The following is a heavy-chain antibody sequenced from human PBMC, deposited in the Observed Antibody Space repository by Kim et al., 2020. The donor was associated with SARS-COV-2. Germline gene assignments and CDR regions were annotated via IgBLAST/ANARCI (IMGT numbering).Heavy chain of an antibody. J-gene: IGHJ5*02. CDR3: ARELGSWYRERENWFDP. V-gene: IGHV4-39*07. CDR2: IYYSGST. Sequence: SETLSLTCTVSGGSISSSSYYWGWIRQPPGKGLEWIGSIYYSGSTYYNPSLKSRVTISVDTSKNQFSLKLSSVTAADTAVYHCARELGSWYRERENWFDPWGQGTLVTVSS. CDR1: GGSISSSSYY. D-gene: IGHD6-13*01.